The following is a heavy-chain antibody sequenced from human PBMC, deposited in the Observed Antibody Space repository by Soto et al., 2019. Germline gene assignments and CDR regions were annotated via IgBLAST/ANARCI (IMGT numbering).Heavy chain of an antibody. D-gene: IGHD6-13*01. CDR3: AHFSWAASGTRYYFDY. CDR1: GFSFSTSAVG. Sequence: QITLTESGPTLVKPTQTLTLTCTFSGFSFSTSAVGVGWIRQPPGKALEWLALIYWDDDKRYSPFLKSRLTITQDTSTNQVVLTMTNMDPVDTGTYYCAHFSWAASGTRYYFDYWGQGTLVTVSS. CDR2: IYWDDDK. J-gene: IGHJ4*02. V-gene: IGHV2-5*02.